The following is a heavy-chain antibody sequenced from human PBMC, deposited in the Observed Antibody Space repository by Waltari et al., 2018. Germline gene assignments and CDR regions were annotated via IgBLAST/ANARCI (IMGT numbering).Heavy chain of an antibody. D-gene: IGHD6-13*01. Sequence: QVQLQESGPGLVKPSETLSLTCIVSGTSITNYYWSWIRQPPGKGLEWIGLISDIGNTKYNPSRKSRVTISGDTSKNQFSLKMSAVTAADTAVFYCARMSRAAAGKFDYWGQGTLVTVSS. CDR1: GTSITNYY. CDR3: ARMSRAAAGKFDY. V-gene: IGHV4-59*01. J-gene: IGHJ4*02. CDR2: ISDIGNT.